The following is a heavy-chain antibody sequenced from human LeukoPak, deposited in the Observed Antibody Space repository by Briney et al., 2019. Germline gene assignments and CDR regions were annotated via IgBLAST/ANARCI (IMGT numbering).Heavy chain of an antibody. Sequence: PSEILSLTCTVSGGSMSSYYWSWIRQPPGKGLEWIGEINHSGSTNYNPSLKSRVTISVDTSKNQFSLKLSSVTAADTAVYYCAGGFRDYGAGKLDYWGQGTLVTVSS. CDR3: AGGFRDYGAGKLDY. CDR1: GGSMSSYY. V-gene: IGHV4-34*01. D-gene: IGHD4-17*01. CDR2: INHSGST. J-gene: IGHJ4*02.